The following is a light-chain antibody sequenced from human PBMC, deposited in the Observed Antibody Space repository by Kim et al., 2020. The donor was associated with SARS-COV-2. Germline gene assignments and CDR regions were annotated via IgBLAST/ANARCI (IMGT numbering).Light chain of an antibody. Sequence: DIQMTQPQSSLSASVGDRVTITCRASQDISIYLNWYQQKPGKAPNLLIYTASSLQSGVPSRFTGSGSETDFTLTISSLQPEDFATYYCQQTYSASRTFGQGTKVDIK. CDR2: TAS. CDR1: QDISIY. J-gene: IGKJ1*01. V-gene: IGKV1-39*01. CDR3: QQTYSASRT.